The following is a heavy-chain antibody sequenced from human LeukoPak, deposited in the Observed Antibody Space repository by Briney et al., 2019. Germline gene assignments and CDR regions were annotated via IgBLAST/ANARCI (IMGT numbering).Heavy chain of an antibody. Sequence: ASVKVSCKASGYTFTGNYMHWVRQAPGQGLEWMGWINPNSGGTNYAQKFQGRVTMTRDTSISTAYMELSRLRSDDTAVYYCARARVDGGGVDYWGQGTLVTVSS. V-gene: IGHV1-2*02. J-gene: IGHJ4*02. D-gene: IGHD3-16*01. CDR3: ARARVDGGGVDY. CDR1: GYTFTGNY. CDR2: INPNSGGT.